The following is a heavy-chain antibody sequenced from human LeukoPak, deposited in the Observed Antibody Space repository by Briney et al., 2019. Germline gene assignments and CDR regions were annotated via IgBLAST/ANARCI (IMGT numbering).Heavy chain of an antibody. D-gene: IGHD2/OR15-2a*01. CDR2: IRSSPNGATT. J-gene: IGHJ4*02. V-gene: IGHV3-49*04. CDR1: GFIYSVFA. Sequence: PGRSLRLSCTTSGFIYSVFADVWVRQAPGKGLEWVGLIRSSPNGATTEYAASVKGRFTISRDDSKNIAYLQMNSLKSEDTAVYHCTMNYSTSYFDCWGQGILVTVSS. CDR3: TMNYSTSYFDC.